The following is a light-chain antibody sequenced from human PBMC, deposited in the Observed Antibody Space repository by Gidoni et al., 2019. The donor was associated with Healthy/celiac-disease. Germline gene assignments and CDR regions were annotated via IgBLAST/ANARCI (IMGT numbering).Light chain of an antibody. Sequence: DTQMTQSPSSLSASVGARVTITCPASQSISSYLNGYQQKPGKAPKLLIYAASSLQSGVPSRFSGSGSGTEFTLTISSLQPEDFATYYCQQSYSTPFTFGQGTRLEIK. CDR1: QSISSY. J-gene: IGKJ5*01. V-gene: IGKV1-39*01. CDR3: QQSYSTPFT. CDR2: AAS.